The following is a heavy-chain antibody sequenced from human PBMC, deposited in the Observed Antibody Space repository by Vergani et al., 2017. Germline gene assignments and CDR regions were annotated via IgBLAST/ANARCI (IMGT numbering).Heavy chain of an antibody. D-gene: IGHD6-13*01. CDR2: LWYDGSNK. V-gene: IGHV3-33*01. J-gene: IGHJ6*02. Sequence: QVQLVESGGGVVQPGRSLRLSCAASGFTFSSYGMHWVRQAPGKGLEWVAVLWYDGSNKYYAASVKGRFTISRDKSKNTLYLQMNSLRAEDTAVYYCARDRAAAKDYGMDVWGQGTTVTVSS. CDR1: GFTFSSYG. CDR3: ARDRAAAKDYGMDV.